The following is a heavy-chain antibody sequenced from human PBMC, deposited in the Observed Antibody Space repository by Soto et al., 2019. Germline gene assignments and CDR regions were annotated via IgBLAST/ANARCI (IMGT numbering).Heavy chain of an antibody. CDR3: ARDISDEYYFDY. J-gene: IGHJ4*02. CDR1: GYTFTSYY. Sequence: ASVKVSCKASGYTFTSYYMHWVRQAPGQGLEWMGIINPSGGSTSYAQKFQGRVTMTRDTSTSTVYMELSSLRFEDTAVYYCARDISDEYYFDYWGQGTLVTVSS. CDR2: INPSGGST. D-gene: IGHD1-20*01. V-gene: IGHV1-46*01.